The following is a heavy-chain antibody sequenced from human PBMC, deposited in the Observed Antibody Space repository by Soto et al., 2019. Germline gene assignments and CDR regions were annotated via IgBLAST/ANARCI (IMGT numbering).Heavy chain of an antibody. D-gene: IGHD6-25*01. J-gene: IGHJ4*02. Sequence: SETLSLTCTVSGGSISNYYWSWIRQPPGKGLEWIGYIYYTGSTNYNPSLKSRVTISVDTSENQFSLRLSSVTAADTAVYYCAKGHSSATSLDSWGQGILVTVSS. CDR1: GGSISNYY. CDR2: IYYTGST. CDR3: AKGHSSATSLDS. V-gene: IGHV4-59*12.